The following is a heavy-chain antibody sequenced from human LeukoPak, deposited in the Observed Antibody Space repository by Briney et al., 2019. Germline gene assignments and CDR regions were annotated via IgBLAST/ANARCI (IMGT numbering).Heavy chain of an antibody. CDR1: GFTFSSYG. CDR3: TTVLPRYDILTGLPTLEPFDY. V-gene: IGHV3-30*03. CDR2: ISYDGSNK. Sequence: GGSLRLSCAASGFTFSSYGMHWVRQAPGKGLEWVAVISYDGSNKYYADSVKGRFTISRDNSKNTLYLQMNSLRAEDTAVYYCTTVLPRYDILTGLPTLEPFDYWGQGTLVTVSS. D-gene: IGHD3-9*01. J-gene: IGHJ4*02.